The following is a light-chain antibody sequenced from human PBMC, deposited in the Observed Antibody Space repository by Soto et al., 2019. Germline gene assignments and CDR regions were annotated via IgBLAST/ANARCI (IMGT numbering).Light chain of an antibody. Sequence: QSVLTQPPSVSGAPGQRVTISCTGSRSNIGAGYEVHWYKQLPGIAPKLLIYANSNRPSGVPDRFSGSKSGTSASLAITGLQAEDEADYYCQSYDNSLSGLGVFGGGTKVTVL. CDR1: RSNIGAGYE. CDR2: ANS. V-gene: IGLV1-40*01. J-gene: IGLJ3*02. CDR3: QSYDNSLSGLGV.